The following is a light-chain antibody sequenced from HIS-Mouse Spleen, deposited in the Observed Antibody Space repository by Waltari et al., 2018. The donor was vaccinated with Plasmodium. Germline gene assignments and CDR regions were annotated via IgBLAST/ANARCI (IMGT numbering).Light chain of an antibody. V-gene: IGLV3-25*03. CDR1: DLPKQS. J-gene: IGLJ1*01. CDR2: KDS. CDR3: QSADSSGTYV. Sequence: SYELTQPHSVSVSPGQTARITCSGADLPKQSASWYQQKPGQAPLLVIYKDSERPSGIPERFSGSSSGTTVTLTISGVQAEDEADYYCQSADSSGTYVFGTGTKVTVL.